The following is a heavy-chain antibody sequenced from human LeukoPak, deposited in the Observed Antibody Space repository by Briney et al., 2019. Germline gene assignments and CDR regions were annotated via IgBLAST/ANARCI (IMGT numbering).Heavy chain of an antibody. CDR3: ASNRWLPN. V-gene: IGHV3-48*01. J-gene: IGHJ4*02. D-gene: IGHD6-19*01. CDR1: GFAFDTYS. CDR2: ISSSSDVI. Sequence: PGGSLRLSCAASGFAFDTYSMDWVRQAPGKGLEWLSYISSSSDVIYYADSVKGRFTISRDNAKNSLYLQMNSLRAEDTAVYYCASNRWLPNWGQGTLVTVSS.